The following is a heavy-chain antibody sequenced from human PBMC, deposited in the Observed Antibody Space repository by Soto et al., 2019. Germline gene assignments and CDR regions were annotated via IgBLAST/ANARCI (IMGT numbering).Heavy chain of an antibody. D-gene: IGHD2-2*01. CDR1: GYRFTSFW. J-gene: IGHJ3*02. V-gene: IGHV5-51*01. CDR3: ARQYPDDAFDI. Sequence: PGESLKISCKTSGYRFTSFWIGWVRQMPGKGLEYMGIIHPVDSDTRYNPSFQGQVTISAAKSNNTAYLQWTSLKASDTAMYYCARQYPDDAFDIWGQGTLVTVSS. CDR2: IHPVDSDT.